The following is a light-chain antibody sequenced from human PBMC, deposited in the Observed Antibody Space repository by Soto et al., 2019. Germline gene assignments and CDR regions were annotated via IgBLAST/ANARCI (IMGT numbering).Light chain of an antibody. V-gene: IGLV2-14*01. Sequence: QSVLTQPASVSGSPGQSITISCTGTSSDVGGYNYVSWYQQHPGKATKLMIYDVSNRPSGVSNRFSGSKSGNTASLTISGLQAEDEADYYCSSYTSRRLEVFGTGTKLTVL. J-gene: IGLJ1*01. CDR3: SSYTSRRLEV. CDR2: DVS. CDR1: SSDVGGYNY.